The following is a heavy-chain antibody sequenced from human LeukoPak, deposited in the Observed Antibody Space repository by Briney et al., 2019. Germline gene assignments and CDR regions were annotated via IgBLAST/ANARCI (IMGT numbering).Heavy chain of an antibody. D-gene: IGHD5-24*01. J-gene: IGHJ4*02. CDR1: GFTFSSYG. CDR3: AKDIWRGGYSNAFDI. CDR2: ISGSGGST. Sequence: GGSLRLSCAASGFTFSSYGMSWVRQAPGKGLEWVSAISGSGGSTYYADSVKGRFTISRDNSKNTLYLQMNSLRAEDTAVYYCAKDIWRGGYSNAFDIWGQGTLVTVSS. V-gene: IGHV3-23*01.